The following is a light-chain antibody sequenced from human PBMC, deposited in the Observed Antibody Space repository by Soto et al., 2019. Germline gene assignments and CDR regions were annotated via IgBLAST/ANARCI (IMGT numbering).Light chain of an antibody. CDR1: QSVNSNF. J-gene: IGKJ2*01. CDR3: EQYGHSPLPYT. Sequence: EIVLNQSPGTLPLSPGERATLSCRTSQSVNSNFLAWYQQKPGQAPRLLVYGSSTSAAGVPDRFSGSGCGTDLTLTISIMEPEDVAVDYYEQYGHSPLPYTFGQGTKLGVK. CDR2: GSS. V-gene: IGKV3-20*01.